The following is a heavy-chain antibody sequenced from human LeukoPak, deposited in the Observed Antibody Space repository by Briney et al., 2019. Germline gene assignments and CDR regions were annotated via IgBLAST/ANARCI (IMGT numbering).Heavy chain of an antibody. CDR1: GYTFTGQY. V-gene: IGHV1-2*02. CDR2: INAASGGT. J-gene: IGHJ2*01. CDR3: ARGSEVTDYWYFDL. D-gene: IGHD2-21*02. Sequence: GASVKVSCKASGYTFTGQYMHWVRQAPGQGLEWMGWINAASGGTLYAQNFQGRVTMTRDTSISTAYMELSRLRSDDTAVYYCARGSEVTDYWYFDLWGRGTLVTVSS.